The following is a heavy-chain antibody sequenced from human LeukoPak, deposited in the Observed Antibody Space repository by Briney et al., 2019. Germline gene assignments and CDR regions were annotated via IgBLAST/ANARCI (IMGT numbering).Heavy chain of an antibody. J-gene: IGHJ3*02. V-gene: IGHV1-46*01. D-gene: IGHD2-15*01. CDR2: INPSGGST. Sequence: ASVKVSCKASGYTFTSYYMHWVRQAPGQGLEWMGIINPSGGSTSYAQKSQGRVTMTRDTSTSTVYMELSSLRAEDTAVYYCARDGAPRYCSGGSCYPVSDAFDIWGQGTMVTVSS. CDR1: GYTFTSYY. CDR3: ARDGAPRYCSGGSCYPVSDAFDI.